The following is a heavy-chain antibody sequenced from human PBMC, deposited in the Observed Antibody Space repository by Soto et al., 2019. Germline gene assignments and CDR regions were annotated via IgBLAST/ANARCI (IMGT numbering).Heavy chain of an antibody. CDR2: ISARGGSS. CDR1: GFSFSSYA. V-gene: IGHV3-23*01. D-gene: IGHD5-12*01. J-gene: IGHJ4*02. Sequence: DVQLLESGGGLVQPGGSLRLFCAASGFSFSSYAMVWVRQAPGKGLEWVAVISARGGSSYFADSVKGRFTLSRDNSKNVLSLEMNSLRAEDTAIYFCAKGSIEYSASVDNWGQGTLVVVSS. CDR3: AKGSIEYSASVDN.